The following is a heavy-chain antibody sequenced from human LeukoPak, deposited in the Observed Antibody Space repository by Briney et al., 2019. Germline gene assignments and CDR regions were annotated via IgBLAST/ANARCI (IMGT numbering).Heavy chain of an antibody. CDR2: IYYSGST. CDR3: ARALPYSGSYRFLGRSYYFDY. D-gene: IGHD1-26*01. J-gene: IGHJ4*02. CDR1: GGSISSSSYY. Sequence: PSETLSLTCTVSGGSISSSSYYWGWIRQPPGKGLEWIGSIYYSGSTYYNPSLKSRVTISVDASKNQFSLKLSSVTAADTAVYYCARALPYSGSYRFLGRSYYFDYWGQGTLVTVSS. V-gene: IGHV4-39*07.